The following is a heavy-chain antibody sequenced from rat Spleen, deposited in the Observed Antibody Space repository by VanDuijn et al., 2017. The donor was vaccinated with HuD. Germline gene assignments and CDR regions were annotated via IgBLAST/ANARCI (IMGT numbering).Heavy chain of an antibody. CDR1: GFIFSNYY. V-gene: IGHV5-25*01. J-gene: IGHJ2*01. CDR2: ISTSGSRT. Sequence: EGQRVESGGGLVQPGRSLKLSCAASGFIFSNYYMAWVRQTPKKSLEWVATISTSGSRTYYQDSVKGRFTISRDNAKSSLYLQTTSLKSEDTATYYCARHEYYDGYSDYWGQGIMVTVSS. D-gene: IGHD1-12*03. CDR3: ARHEYYDGYSDY.